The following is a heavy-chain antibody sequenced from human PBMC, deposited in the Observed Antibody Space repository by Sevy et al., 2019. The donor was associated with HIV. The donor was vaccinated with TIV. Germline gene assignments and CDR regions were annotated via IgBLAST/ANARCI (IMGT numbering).Heavy chain of an antibody. J-gene: IGHJ4*01. Sequence: GGYLRLSCAASGLSFRSYELNWVRQAPGKGLQWISYISTGGGTIFYADSVKVRFTISRDNAKNSVFLQMNSLRAEDTAPCFCATSRRDYYNYYFDYWGHGTLVTVSS. V-gene: IGHV3-48*03. CDR3: ATSRRDYYNYYFDY. CDR2: ISTGGGTI. CDR1: GLSFRSYE. D-gene: IGHD3-22*01.